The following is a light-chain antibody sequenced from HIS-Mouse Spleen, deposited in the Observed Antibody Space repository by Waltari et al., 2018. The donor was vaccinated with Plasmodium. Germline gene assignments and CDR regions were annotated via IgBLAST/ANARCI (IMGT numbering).Light chain of an antibody. Sequence: SYELTPPPSVSVSPGQTARITCSGAAFPQKYPYWYQQKPGQAPVLVIYKDSERPSGIPERFSGSSSGTTVTLTISGVQAEDEADYYCQSADSSGTYQVFGGGTKLTVL. J-gene: IGLJ2*01. V-gene: IGLV3-25*03. CDR3: QSADSSGTYQV. CDR1: AFPQKY. CDR2: KDS.